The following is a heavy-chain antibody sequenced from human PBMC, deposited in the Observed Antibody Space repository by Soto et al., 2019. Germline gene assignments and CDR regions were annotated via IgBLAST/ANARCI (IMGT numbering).Heavy chain of an antibody. Sequence: QAQLVQSGAEVKKPGASVKVSCKASGYMFTSYAMHWVRQAPGRRLEWMGGIKAGYGNKKFSQNFQGRVNINRDTSASTVYMEVSSMRSEDTAVYYCARDRWNDPDAFDIWGQGTIVTVSS. V-gene: IGHV1-3*01. D-gene: IGHD1-1*01. CDR2: IKAGYGNK. CDR1: GYMFTSYA. CDR3: ARDRWNDPDAFDI. J-gene: IGHJ3*02.